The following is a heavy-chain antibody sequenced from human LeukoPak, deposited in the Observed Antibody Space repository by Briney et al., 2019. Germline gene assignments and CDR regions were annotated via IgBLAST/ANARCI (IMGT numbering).Heavy chain of an antibody. Sequence: ASVKVSCKVSGYTLTELSMHWVRQAPGKGLEWMGGFDPEDGGTIYAQKFQGRVTMTEDTSTDTAYMELSSLRSEDTAVYYCATLIEGGSGMDVWGQGTTVTVSS. CDR2: FDPEDGGT. CDR3: ATLIEGGSGMDV. D-gene: IGHD3-16*01. CDR1: GYTLTELS. J-gene: IGHJ6*02. V-gene: IGHV1-24*01.